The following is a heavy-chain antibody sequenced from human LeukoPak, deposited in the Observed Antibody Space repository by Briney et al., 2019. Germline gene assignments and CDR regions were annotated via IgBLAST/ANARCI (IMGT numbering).Heavy chain of an antibody. V-gene: IGHV4-38-2*02. D-gene: IGHD5-24*01. J-gene: IGHJ4*02. CDR2: IYYSGST. CDR1: GYSISRGYY. Sequence: SETLSLTCNVSGYSISRGYYWGWIRQPPGKGLEWIGYIYYSGSTYYNPSLKSRVTISVDTSKNQSSLKLSSVTAADTAVYYCASGKTATRVFDYWGQGTLVTVSS. CDR3: ASGKTATRVFDY.